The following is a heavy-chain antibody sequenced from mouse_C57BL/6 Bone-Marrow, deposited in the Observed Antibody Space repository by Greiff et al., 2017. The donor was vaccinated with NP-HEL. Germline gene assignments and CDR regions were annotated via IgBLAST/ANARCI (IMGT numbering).Heavy chain of an antibody. D-gene: IGHD1-1*01. CDR1: GYAFTNYL. CDR3: ARSGNYGPYYFDY. Sequence: VQLQQSGAELVRPGTSVKVSCKASGYAFTNYLIEWVKRRPGQGLEWIGVINPGSGGTNYNEKFKGKATLTADKSSSTAYMQLSSLTSEDSAVYFCARSGNYGPYYFDYWGQGTTLTVSS. CDR2: INPGSGGT. V-gene: IGHV1-54*01. J-gene: IGHJ2*01.